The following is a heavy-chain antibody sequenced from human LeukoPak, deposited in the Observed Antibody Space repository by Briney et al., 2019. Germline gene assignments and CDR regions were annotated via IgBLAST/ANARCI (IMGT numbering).Heavy chain of an antibody. CDR1: GGTFSSYA. CDR3: AKSRDGYNPTDY. D-gene: IGHD5-24*01. J-gene: IGHJ4*02. Sequence: ASVKVSCKASGGTFSSYAISWVRQAPGQGLEWMGGIIPIFGTANYAQKFQGRVTMTRDTSTSTVYMELSSLRSEDTAVYYCAKSRDGYNPTDYWGQGTLVTVSS. CDR2: IIPIFGTA. V-gene: IGHV1-69*05.